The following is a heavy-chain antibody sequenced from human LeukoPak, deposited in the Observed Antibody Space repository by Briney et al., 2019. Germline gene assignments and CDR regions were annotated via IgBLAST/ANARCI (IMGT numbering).Heavy chain of an antibody. D-gene: IGHD2-2*01. CDR2: IYHSGST. Sequence: SQTLSLTCTVSGGSISSGGYYWSWIRQPPGKGLEWIGYIYHSGSTYYNPSLKSRVTISVDRSKNQFSLKLSSVTAADTAVYYCARGRYCSSTSCYVDYWGQGTLVTVSS. J-gene: IGHJ4*02. CDR3: ARGRYCSSTSCYVDY. CDR1: GGSISSGGYY. V-gene: IGHV4-30-2*01.